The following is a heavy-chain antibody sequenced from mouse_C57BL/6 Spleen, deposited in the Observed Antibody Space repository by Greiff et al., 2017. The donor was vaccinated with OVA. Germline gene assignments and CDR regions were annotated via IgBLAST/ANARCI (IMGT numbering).Heavy chain of an antibody. CDR2: ISYSGST. J-gene: IGHJ1*03. Sequence: DVQLQESGPGMVKPSQSLSLTCTVTGYSITSGYDWHWIRHFPGNKLEWMGYISYSGSTNYNPSLKSRISITHDTSKNHFFLKLNSVTTEDTATYYCARRDGGDWYVDVWGTGTTVTVSS. CDR3: ARRDGGDWYVDV. V-gene: IGHV3-1*01. D-gene: IGHD2-3*01. CDR1: GYSITSGYD.